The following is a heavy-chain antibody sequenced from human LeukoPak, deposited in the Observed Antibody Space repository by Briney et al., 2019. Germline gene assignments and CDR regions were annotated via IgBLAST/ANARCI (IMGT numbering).Heavy chain of an antibody. D-gene: IGHD3-10*01. CDR3: ARGAYYYGSGSYYKFDY. Sequence: GGSLRLSCAASGFTLSIYSMNWVRQAPGKGLEWVSSISGSSDYIYYADSGKGRFTISRDNAKNSLYLQMNSLRAEDTAIYYCARGAYYYGSGSYYKFDYWGQGILVTVSS. CDR1: GFTLSIYS. V-gene: IGHV3-21*01. J-gene: IGHJ4*02. CDR2: ISGSSDYI.